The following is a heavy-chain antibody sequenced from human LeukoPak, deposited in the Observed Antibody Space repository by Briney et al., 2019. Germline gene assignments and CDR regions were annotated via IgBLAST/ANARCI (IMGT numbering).Heavy chain of an antibody. CDR2: INHSGST. Sequence: KPSETLSLTCTVSGGSISSYYWSWIRQPPGKGLEWIGEINHSGSTNYNPSLKSRVTISVDTSKNQFSLKLSSVTAADTAVYYCARTGLHMRYGSGNYWGQGTLVTVSS. CDR1: GGSISSYY. V-gene: IGHV4-34*01. J-gene: IGHJ4*02. D-gene: IGHD3-10*01. CDR3: ARTGLHMRYGSGNY.